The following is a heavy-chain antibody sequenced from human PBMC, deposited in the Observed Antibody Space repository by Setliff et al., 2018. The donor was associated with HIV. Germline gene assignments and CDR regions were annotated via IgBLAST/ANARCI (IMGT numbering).Heavy chain of an antibody. V-gene: IGHV3-23*01. Sequence: PGGSLRLSCAASGFTFSSDAMSWVHQAPGKGLEWVSAVSGGGGSTYYADSVKGRFTISRDNSKNTLYLQMNSLRVEDTAVYYCAKERNPYYYDTSGYSWFDPWGQGTLVTVSS. D-gene: IGHD3-22*01. J-gene: IGHJ5*02. CDR3: AKERNPYYYDTSGYSWFDP. CDR2: VSGGGGST. CDR1: GFTFSSDA.